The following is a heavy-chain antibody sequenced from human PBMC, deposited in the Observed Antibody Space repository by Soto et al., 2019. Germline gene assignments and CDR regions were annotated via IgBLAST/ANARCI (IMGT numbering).Heavy chain of an antibody. CDR3: VTDPFGGGDSGWCDP. D-gene: IGHD2-21*02. V-gene: IGHV3-21*01. J-gene: IGHJ5*02. CDR1: GFPFNEYA. Sequence: EVQLVESGGGLVKPGGSLRLSCAASGFPFNEYAMNWVRQAPGKGLEWVSSISSSSRDIYYADSLKGRFTVSRNNAKNSLYLQMKSLRAEDTGMYYCVTDPFGGGDSGWCDPWGQGTLVTVSS. CDR2: ISSSSRDI.